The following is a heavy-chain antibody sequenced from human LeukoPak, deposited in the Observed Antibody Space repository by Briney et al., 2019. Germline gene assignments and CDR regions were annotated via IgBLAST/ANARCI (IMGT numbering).Heavy chain of an antibody. CDR3: ASMRPNYGDYGSSAFDI. D-gene: IGHD4-17*01. CDR1: GGTFSSYA. Sequence: ASVKVSCKASGGTFSSYAISWVRQAPGQGLEWMGRIIPILGIANYAQKFQGRATITADKSTSTAYMELSSLRSEDTAVYYCASMRPNYGDYGSSAFDIWGQGTMVTVSS. CDR2: IIPILGIA. V-gene: IGHV1-69*04. J-gene: IGHJ3*02.